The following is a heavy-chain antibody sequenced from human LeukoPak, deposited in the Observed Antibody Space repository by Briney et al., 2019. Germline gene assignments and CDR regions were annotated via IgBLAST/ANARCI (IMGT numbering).Heavy chain of an antibody. CDR2: IYTSGST. D-gene: IGHD3-22*01. J-gene: IGHJ4*02. Sequence: SETLSLTCTVSGGSISSYYWSWLRQPAGKGLEWLGRIYTSGSTNYNPSLKSRVTMSVDTSKNQFSLKLSSVTAADTAVYYCARDTYYYDSSGYVYFDYWGQGTLVTVSS. V-gene: IGHV4-4*07. CDR3: ARDTYYYDSSGYVYFDY. CDR1: GGSISSYY.